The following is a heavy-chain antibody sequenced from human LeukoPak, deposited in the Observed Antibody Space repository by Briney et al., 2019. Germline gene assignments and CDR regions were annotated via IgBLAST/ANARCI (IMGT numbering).Heavy chain of an antibody. CDR3: AKGLLLWFGELDNFDY. CDR2: ISGSGGST. V-gene: IGHV3-23*01. D-gene: IGHD3-10*01. J-gene: IGHJ4*02. Sequence: PGGSLRLSCEASGFTFSSYAMSWVRQAPGKGLEWVSAISGSGGSTYYADSVKGRFTISRDNSKNTLYLQMNSLRAEDTAVYYCAKGLLLWFGELDNFDYWGQGALVTVSS. CDR1: GFTFSSYA.